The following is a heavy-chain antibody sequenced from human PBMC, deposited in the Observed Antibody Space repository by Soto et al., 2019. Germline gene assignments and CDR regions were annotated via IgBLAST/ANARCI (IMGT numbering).Heavy chain of an antibody. Sequence: GGSLTLSCAASGFTFSSYSMNWVRQAPGKGLEWVSSISSSSSTIYYAGSVKGRFTISRDNAKNSRYLQMNSLRDEDTAVHYCARDERNTRYCTNGVCYTGFYGMDVWGQGTTVTVSS. J-gene: IGHJ6*02. V-gene: IGHV3-48*02. CDR2: ISSSSSTI. CDR3: ARDERNTRYCTNGVCYTGFYGMDV. D-gene: IGHD2-8*01. CDR1: GFTFSSYS.